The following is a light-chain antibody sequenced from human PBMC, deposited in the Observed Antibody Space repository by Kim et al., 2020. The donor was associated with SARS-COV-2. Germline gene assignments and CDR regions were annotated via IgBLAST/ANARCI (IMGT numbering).Light chain of an antibody. Sequence: QSALTQPHSVSGSPGQSVTISCTGTNSDVGAYNSVSWFQVHPGEAPKLILSDVSERPSGVPDRFSGSKSGNTASLTISGLHSDDEADYHCCSYAGSYTWVFGGGTQLTVL. V-gene: IGLV2-11*01. CDR2: DVS. J-gene: IGLJ3*02. CDR3: CSYAGSYTWV. CDR1: NSDVGAYNS.